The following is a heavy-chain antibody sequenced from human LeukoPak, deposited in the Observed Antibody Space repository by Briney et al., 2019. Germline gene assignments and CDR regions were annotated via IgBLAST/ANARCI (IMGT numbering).Heavy chain of an antibody. CDR1: GYTFTGYY. CDR3: AREDYYDSGSSDY. D-gene: IGHD3-22*01. CDR2: INPNGGDT. V-gene: IGHV1-2*02. Sequence: GASVKVSCKASGYTFTGYYMHWVRQAPGQGLQWMGWINPNGGDTNYAQKFQGRVTMTRDTSISTAYMELSSLRSEDTAIYYCAREDYYDSGSSDYWGQGTLVTVSS. J-gene: IGHJ4*02.